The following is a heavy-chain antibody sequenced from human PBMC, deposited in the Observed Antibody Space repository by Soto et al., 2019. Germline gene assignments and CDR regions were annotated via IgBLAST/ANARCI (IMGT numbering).Heavy chain of an antibody. CDR3: ARATGYCTNGVCYSYYYYGMDV. D-gene: IGHD2-8*01. J-gene: IGHJ6*02. V-gene: IGHV1-69*06. CDR1: GGTFSSYA. Sequence: QVQLVQSGAEVKKPGSSVKVSCKASGGTFSSYAISWVRQAPGQGLEWMGGIIPIFGTANYAQKFQGRVTITADKSPSTAYMELSSLRSEDTAVYYCARATGYCTNGVCYSYYYYGMDVWGQGTTVTVSS. CDR2: IIPIFGTA.